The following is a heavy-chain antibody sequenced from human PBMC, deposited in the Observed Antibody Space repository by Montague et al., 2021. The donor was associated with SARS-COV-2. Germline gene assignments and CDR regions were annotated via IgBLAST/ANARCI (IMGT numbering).Heavy chain of an antibody. CDR1: GASTNSNSYY. J-gene: IGHJ4*02. V-gene: IGHV4-39*01. CDR2: FYYTGYT. Sequence: ETLSPTCAVSGASTNSNSYYWGWIRQPPGKGPDWIGSFYYTGYTCYTPSLKSRVTISGDTSKNQFSLKLTSVTAADTAVYYCARIVGDCSSDSCYAVRWGQGTVVTVSS. CDR3: ARIVGDCSSDSCYAVR. D-gene: IGHD2-2*01.